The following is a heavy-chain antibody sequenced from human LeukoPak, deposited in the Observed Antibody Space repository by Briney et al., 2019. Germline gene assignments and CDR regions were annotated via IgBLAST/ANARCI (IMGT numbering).Heavy chain of an antibody. CDR2: LDSEDGEF. J-gene: IGHJ4*02. Sequence: ASVKVSCKVAGYTLPELSIHWVRQTPGKGLEWMGGLDSEDGEFIYSQKFQSRITMTEDTSTDTVYMELSSLRSDDKDVYYCATGSHRVFKPYFEYWGQGTLVTVSS. V-gene: IGHV1-24*01. D-gene: IGHD1-14*01. CDR3: ATGSHRVFKPYFEY. CDR1: GYTLPELS.